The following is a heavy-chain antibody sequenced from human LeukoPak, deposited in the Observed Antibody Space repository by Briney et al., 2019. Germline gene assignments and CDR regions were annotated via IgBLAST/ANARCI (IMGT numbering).Heavy chain of an antibody. D-gene: IGHD6-19*01. Sequence: GGSLRLSCAASGFTFSSYAMSWVRQAPGKGLEWVSAISGSGGSTYYADSVKGRFTISRDNSKNTLYLQMNSLRAEDTAVYYCAKDTLPYSSGWSFDYWGQGTLVIVSS. CDR2: ISGSGGST. J-gene: IGHJ4*02. V-gene: IGHV3-23*01. CDR1: GFTFSSYA. CDR3: AKDTLPYSSGWSFDY.